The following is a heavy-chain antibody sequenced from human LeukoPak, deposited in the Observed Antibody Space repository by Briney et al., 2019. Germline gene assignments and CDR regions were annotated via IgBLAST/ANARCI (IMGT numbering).Heavy chain of an antibody. CDR2: ISAYNGNT. CDR1: GYSFNMYG. J-gene: IGHJ6*03. D-gene: IGHD2-21*02. Sequence: GASVKVSCKASGYSFNMYGISWVRQAPGQGLEWMGWISAYNGNTDYAQNFQGRVTLTTDTSTSTAYMELRSLRSDDTAVYYCARDTYTTVTAMDVWGKGTTVIVSS. V-gene: IGHV1-18*01. CDR3: ARDTYTTVTAMDV.